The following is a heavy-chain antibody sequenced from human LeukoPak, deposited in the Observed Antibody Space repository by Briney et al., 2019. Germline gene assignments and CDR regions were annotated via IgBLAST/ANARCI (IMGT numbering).Heavy chain of an antibody. J-gene: IGHJ4*02. D-gene: IGHD3-22*01. CDR2: ISAYNGNT. CDR1: GYTFTSYG. Sequence: GASVKVSCKASGYTFTSYGISWVRQAPGQGLEWMGWISAYNGNTNYAQKLQGRVTMTTDTSTSTAYMELRSLRSDDTAVYYCARDLRLGYYDSSFPDYWGQGTLVTVSS. CDR3: ARDLRLGYYDSSFPDY. V-gene: IGHV1-18*01.